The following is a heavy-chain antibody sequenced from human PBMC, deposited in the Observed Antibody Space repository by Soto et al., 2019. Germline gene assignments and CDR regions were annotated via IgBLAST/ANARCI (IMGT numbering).Heavy chain of an antibody. D-gene: IGHD1-26*01. Sequence: GGSLRLSCSASGFTFSSYAMHWVRQAPGKGLEYVSVISSNGGSTYHADPVKGRFTISRDNSKNTLYLQMSSLRAEDTAVYYCARDPDLSGSYLPLDFDYWGQGTLVTVSS. CDR1: GFTFSSYA. CDR3: ARDPDLSGSYLPLDFDY. V-gene: IGHV3-64D*06. J-gene: IGHJ4*02. CDR2: ISSNGGST.